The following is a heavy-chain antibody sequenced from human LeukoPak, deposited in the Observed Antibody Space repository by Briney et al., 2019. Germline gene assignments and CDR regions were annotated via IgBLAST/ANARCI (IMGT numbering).Heavy chain of an antibody. CDR1: GGSISSYY. CDR3: ARVKGAVVVPAAIYYYYGMDV. Sequence: SETLSFTCTVAGGSISSYYWSWIRQPPGKGLEWIGYIYYSGSTNYNPSLKSRVTISVDTSKNQFSLKLSSVTAADTAVYYCARVKGAVVVPAAIYYYYGMDVWGQGTTVTVSS. V-gene: IGHV4-59*01. D-gene: IGHD2-2*01. J-gene: IGHJ6*02. CDR2: IYYSGST.